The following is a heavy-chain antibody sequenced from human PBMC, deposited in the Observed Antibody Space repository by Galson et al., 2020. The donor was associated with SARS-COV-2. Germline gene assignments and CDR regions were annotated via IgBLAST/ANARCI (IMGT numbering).Heavy chain of an antibody. V-gene: IGHV3-21*01. CDR2: ISSSSSYI. J-gene: IGHJ4*02. CDR3: ARGEYYYDSSGFLDY. Sequence: GESLKISCAASGFTFSSYSMNWVRQAPGKGLEWVSSISSSSSYIYYADSVKGRFTISRDNAKNSLYLQMNSLRAEDTAVYYCARGEYYYDSSGFLDYWGQGTLVTVSS. CDR1: GFTFSSYS. D-gene: IGHD3-22*01.